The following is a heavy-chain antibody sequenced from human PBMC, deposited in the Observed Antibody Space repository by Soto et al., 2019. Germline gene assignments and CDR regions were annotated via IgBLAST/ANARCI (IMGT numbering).Heavy chain of an antibody. CDR1: GFTFSSYA. Sequence: GESLKISCAASGFTFSSYAMHWVRQAPGKGLEWVAVISYDGSNKYYADSVKGRFTISRDNSKNTLYLQMNSLRAEDTAVYYCATAGGRYYYGMDVWGQGTTVTVSS. V-gene: IGHV3-30-3*01. CDR3: ATAGGRYYYGMDV. CDR2: ISYDGSNK. J-gene: IGHJ6*02.